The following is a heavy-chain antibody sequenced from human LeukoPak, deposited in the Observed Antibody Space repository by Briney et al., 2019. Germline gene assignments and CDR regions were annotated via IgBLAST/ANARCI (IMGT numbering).Heavy chain of an antibody. J-gene: IGHJ4*02. V-gene: IGHV3-21*01. CDR3: ARVGYGSGYCSGGSCASFDY. Sequence: AGGSLRLSCAASGFTFSSYSMNWVRQAPGKGLEWVSSISSSSSYIYYADSVKGRFTISRDNAKNSLYLQMNSLRAEDTAVYYCARVGYGSGYCSGGSCASFDYWGQGTLVTVSS. CDR1: GFTFSSYS. D-gene: IGHD2-15*01. CDR2: ISSSSSYI.